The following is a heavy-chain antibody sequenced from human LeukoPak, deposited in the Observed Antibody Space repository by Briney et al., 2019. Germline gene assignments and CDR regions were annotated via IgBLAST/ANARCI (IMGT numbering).Heavy chain of an antibody. CDR3: ARGGAALIFAFDI. CDR2: IKQDGSEK. V-gene: IGHV3-7*01. CDR1: GFTFSSYW. Sequence: GGSLRLSCAASGFTFSSYWMSWVRQAPGKGLEWVANIKQDGSEKYYVDSVKGRFTISRDNAKNSLYLQMNSLRAEDTAVYYCARGGAALIFAFDIWGQGTMVTVSS. J-gene: IGHJ3*02. D-gene: IGHD1-26*01.